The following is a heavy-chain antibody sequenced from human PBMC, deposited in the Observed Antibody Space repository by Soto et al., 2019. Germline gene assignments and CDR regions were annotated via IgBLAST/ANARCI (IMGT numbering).Heavy chain of an antibody. CDR1: GGSFSDYY. V-gene: IGHV4-34*01. D-gene: IGHD3-10*01. CDR3: ARGPDPRGHY. CDR2: INHSGST. Sequence: SETLSLTCAVYGGSFSDYYLSWIRQPPGKGLEWIGEINHSGSTNYNPSLKSRITMSVDTSKSQFSLKLSSVTAADTAVYYCARGPDPRGHYWGQGTLVTVSS. J-gene: IGHJ4*02.